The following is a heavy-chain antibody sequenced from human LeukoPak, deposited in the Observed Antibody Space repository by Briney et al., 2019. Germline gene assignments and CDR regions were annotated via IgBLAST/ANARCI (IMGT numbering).Heavy chain of an antibody. V-gene: IGHV3-13*01. J-gene: IGHJ3*01. D-gene: IGHD6-6*01. CDR2: IGTLADT. Sequence: GGSLRLSCAASGFTFRKFDMHWVRQISGGGLEWVSAIGTLADTFYSDSAKGRFTISRNNGRNSLYLQMNNLRADDTAVYYCVRDQTIDSRPGPSDPFDVWAKGQLSSSLQ. CDR1: GFTFRKFD. CDR3: VRDQTIDSRPGPSDPFDV.